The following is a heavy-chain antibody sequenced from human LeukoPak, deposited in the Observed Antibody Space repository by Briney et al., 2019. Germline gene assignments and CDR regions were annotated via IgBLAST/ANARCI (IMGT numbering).Heavy chain of an antibody. CDR2: IDPSDSYT. V-gene: IGHV5-10-1*01. CDR3: ARHMAGYCSTTSCSNFGY. J-gene: IGHJ4*02. CDR1: GYSFTSYW. Sequence: GESLKISCKGSGYSFTSYWISWVRQMPGKGLEWMGRIDPSDSYTNYSPSFQGHVTISADKSINTAYLQWSSLKASDTAVYYCARHMAGYCSTTSCSNFGYWGQGSLVTVSS. D-gene: IGHD2-2*01.